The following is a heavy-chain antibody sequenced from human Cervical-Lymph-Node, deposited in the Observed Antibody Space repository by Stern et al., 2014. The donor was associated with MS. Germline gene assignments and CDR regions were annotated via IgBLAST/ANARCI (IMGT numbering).Heavy chain of an antibody. CDR2: LDWDDDK. D-gene: IGHD3-3*01. CDR3: ARSPPYYEFWNDYYYFDY. J-gene: IGHJ4*02. Sequence: QVTLKESGPALVKPTQTLTLTCTFSGFSLSTSGMRVSWIRQPPGKALEWLGRLDWDDDKFYRPSLKNRLTISKDTSKNQVVITMTNMDPVDTATYYCARSPPYYEFWNDYYYFDYWGQGTLVAVSS. CDR1: GFSLSTSGMR. V-gene: IGHV2-70*04.